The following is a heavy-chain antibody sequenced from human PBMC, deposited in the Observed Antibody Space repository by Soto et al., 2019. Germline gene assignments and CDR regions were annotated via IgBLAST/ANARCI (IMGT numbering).Heavy chain of an antibody. Sequence: EVHLVQSGGGLVQPGGSLKLSCAASGFIFSGSAMHWVRQASGKGLEWVGRIGRKAKNYATEYGASVEGKFTISRDDSKNTTFLLMNSLKSEDTAVYFCVRQWLVFSPIDHWDQGTLVTVSS. J-gene: IGHJ4*02. V-gene: IGHV3-73*02. CDR1: GFIFSGSA. CDR3: VRQWLVFSPIDH. CDR2: IGRKAKNYAT. D-gene: IGHD6-19*01.